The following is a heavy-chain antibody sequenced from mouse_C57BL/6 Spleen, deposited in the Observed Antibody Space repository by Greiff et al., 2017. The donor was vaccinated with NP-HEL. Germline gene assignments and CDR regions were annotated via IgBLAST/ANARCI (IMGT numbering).Heavy chain of an antibody. CDR3: ARDDYDDGAWFAY. D-gene: IGHD2-4*01. J-gene: IGHJ3*01. Sequence: VQLQQSGPGLVKPSQSLSLTCSVTGYSITSGYYWNWIRQFPGNKLEWMGYISYDGSNNYNPSLKNRISITRDTSKNQFFLKLNSVTTEDTATYYCARDDYDDGAWFAYWGQGTLVTVSA. CDR1: GYSITSGYY. V-gene: IGHV3-6*01. CDR2: ISYDGSN.